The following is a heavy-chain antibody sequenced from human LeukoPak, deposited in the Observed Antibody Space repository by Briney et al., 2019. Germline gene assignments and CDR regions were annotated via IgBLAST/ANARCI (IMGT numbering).Heavy chain of an antibody. J-gene: IGHJ4*02. CDR2: LGDSGGRT. CDR1: GFTFSSYA. D-gene: IGHD3-10*01. Sequence: GGSLRLSCAASGFTFSSYAMSWLRQAPGKGLEWVSTLGDSGGRTYYADSVAGRFTISRDNSKNTLYLQMNSLRAEDTAVYYCARYRGFGDSYDSWGQGTLVTVSS. CDR3: ARYRGFGDSYDS. V-gene: IGHV3-23*01.